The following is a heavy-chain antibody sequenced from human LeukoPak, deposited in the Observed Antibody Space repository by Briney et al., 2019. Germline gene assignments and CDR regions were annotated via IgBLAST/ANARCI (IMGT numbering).Heavy chain of an antibody. CDR3: ASAYGDYGLDAFDI. V-gene: IGHV3-23*01. J-gene: IGHJ3*02. D-gene: IGHD4-17*01. CDR2: ISGSGGST. CDR1: QFTVSSNY. Sequence: GGSLRLSCAVSQFTVSSNYMSWVRQAPGKGLEWVSAISGSGGSTYYADSVKGRFTISRDNSKNTLYLQMNSLRAEDTAVYYCASAYGDYGLDAFDIWGQGTMVTVSS.